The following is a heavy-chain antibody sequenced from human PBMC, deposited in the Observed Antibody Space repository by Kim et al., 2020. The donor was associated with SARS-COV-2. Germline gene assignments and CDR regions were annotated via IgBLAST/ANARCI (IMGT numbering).Heavy chain of an antibody. CDR2: IYPGDSDT. D-gene: IGHD3-22*01. CDR3: ARHPIRGDSSGYFFDY. V-gene: IGHV5-51*01. CDR1: GYSFTSYW. J-gene: IGHJ4*02. Sequence: GESLKISCKGSGYSFTSYWIGWVRQMPGKGLEWMGIIYPGDSDTRYSPSLQGQVTISADKSISTAYLQWSSLKASDTAMYYCARHPIRGDSSGYFFDYWGQGTLVTVSS.